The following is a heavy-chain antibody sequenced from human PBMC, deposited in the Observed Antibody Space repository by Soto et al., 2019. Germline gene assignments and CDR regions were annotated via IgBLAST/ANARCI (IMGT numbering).Heavy chain of an antibody. CDR3: ARGGLLPRGYSGYDFRFAGWFDP. J-gene: IGHJ5*02. CDR2: INAGNGNT. CDR1: GYTFTSYA. V-gene: IGHV1-3*01. D-gene: IGHD5-12*01. Sequence: ASVKVSCKASGYTFTSYAMHWVRQAPGQRLEWMGWINAGNGNTKYSQKFQGRVTITRDTSASTAYMELSSLRSEDTAVYYCARGGLLPRGYSGYDFRFAGWFDPWGQGTLVTVSS.